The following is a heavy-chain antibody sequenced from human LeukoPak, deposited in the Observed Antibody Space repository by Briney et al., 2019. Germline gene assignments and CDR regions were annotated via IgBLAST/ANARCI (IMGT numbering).Heavy chain of an antibody. V-gene: IGHV3-30*04. J-gene: IGHJ4*02. CDR3: AADYGDYVPPSD. D-gene: IGHD4-17*01. Sequence: GRSLRLSCAASGFNFRDSAMHWVRQPPGKGLEGVAVTSYDGTNKYYADSVKGRFTISRDNSKNTLYLQMNSLRLEDTAVYYCAADYGDYVPPSDWGQGTLVTVSS. CDR1: GFNFRDSA. CDR2: TSYDGTNK.